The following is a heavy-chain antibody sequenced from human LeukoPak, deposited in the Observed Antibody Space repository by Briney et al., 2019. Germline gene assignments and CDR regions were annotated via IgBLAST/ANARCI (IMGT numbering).Heavy chain of an antibody. CDR2: ISHDGMNA. CDR1: GLHSSGTA. J-gene: IGHJ5*02. CDR3: AKDGAQYSSGPECDP. V-gene: IGHV3-23*01. D-gene: IGHD6-19*01. Sequence: GGSLRLSCAASGLHSSGTAMSWVRQAPGKGLEWVSAISHDGMNAYYADSVKGRFTISRDNSKKTVSLEMSSLTAADTGVYYCAKDGAQYSSGPECDPRGQGALVTVSP.